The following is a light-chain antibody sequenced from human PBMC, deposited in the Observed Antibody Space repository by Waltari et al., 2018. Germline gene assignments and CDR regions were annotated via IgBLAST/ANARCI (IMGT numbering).Light chain of an antibody. CDR3: SSYVGHTLWV. CDR2: DVT. Sequence: QSALAQPASVSGSPGQSITFSCTGDYNYVSWYQQHPGRAPKLVIYDVTNRPSGVSDRLSGSKSGHTASLTSSGLQAEDEAYYYCSSYVGHTLWVFGGGTKLTVL. V-gene: IGLV2-14*03. CDR1: DYNY. J-gene: IGLJ3*02.